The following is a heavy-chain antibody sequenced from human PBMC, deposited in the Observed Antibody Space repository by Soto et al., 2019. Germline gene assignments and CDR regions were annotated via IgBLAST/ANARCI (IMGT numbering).Heavy chain of an antibody. CDR1: GSTFTSYY. V-gene: IGHV1-46*01. CDR2: INPSGGST. CDR3: ARDLIEDYYDSSGYSLVFDY. Sequence: ASVKVSCKASGSTFTSYYMHWVRQAPGQGLEWMGIINPSGGSTSYAQKFQGRVTMTRDTSTSTVYMELSSLRSEDTAVYYCARDLIEDYYDSSGYSLVFDYWGQGTLVTVSS. J-gene: IGHJ4*02. D-gene: IGHD3-22*01.